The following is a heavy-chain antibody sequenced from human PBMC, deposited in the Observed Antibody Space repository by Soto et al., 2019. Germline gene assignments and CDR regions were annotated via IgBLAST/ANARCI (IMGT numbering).Heavy chain of an antibody. CDR3: AREEGYCGGGYCVRSALDL. D-gene: IGHD2-15*01. V-gene: IGHV3-21*01. CDR1: GFALSSYS. CDR2: TLNYAGRL. J-gene: IGHJ3*01. Sequence: EVQLVESGGRLVKPGGSLRLSCAVSGFALSSYSIAWVRQAPGKGLEWVSFTLNYAGRLYYADSVKGRFAISRDDAKNSVYLQTNSLRAEDTAVYYCAREEGYCGGGYCVRSALDLWREGTVVTVPS.